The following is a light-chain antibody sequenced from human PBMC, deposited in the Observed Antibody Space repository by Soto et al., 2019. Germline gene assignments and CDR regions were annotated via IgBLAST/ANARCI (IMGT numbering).Light chain of an antibody. CDR2: GAS. CDR3: QQYGSSPRQLT. Sequence: EIVLTQSPGTLSLSPGERATLSCRASQSVSSSYLAWYQQKPGQAPRLLIYGASSRATGIPDRFSGSGSGIDFTLTISRLEPEDFAVDYCQQYGSSPRQLTFGGGTKVEIK. CDR1: QSVSSSY. V-gene: IGKV3-20*01. J-gene: IGKJ4*01.